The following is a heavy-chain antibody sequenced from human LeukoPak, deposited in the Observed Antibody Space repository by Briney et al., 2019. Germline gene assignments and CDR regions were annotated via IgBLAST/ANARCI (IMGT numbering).Heavy chain of an antibody. Sequence: SQTLSRTCAISGDSGSSNSAAWNWIRQSPSRGLEWLGRTYYRSKWNKNYAASVKSRITINPDTSKNQLSLQLNSVTPEDTAVYYCARGYMGTTDYWGQGTLVIVSS. V-gene: IGHV6-1*01. CDR3: ARGYMGTTDY. CDR2: TYYRSKWNK. CDR1: GDSGSSNSAA. D-gene: IGHD1-7*01. J-gene: IGHJ4*02.